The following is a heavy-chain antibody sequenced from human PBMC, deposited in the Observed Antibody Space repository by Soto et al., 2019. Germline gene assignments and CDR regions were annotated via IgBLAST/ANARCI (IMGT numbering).Heavy chain of an antibody. CDR1: GFSFSDSG. Sequence: QMYLVESGGGVVQPATPLRLSCVASGFSFSDSGMHWVRQAPGKGLEWVAVISYDGRGKYYSDSVKSRFTMSRDNSKNMMYLPMRGLTTEDTAVYYCVKDRQSYYYGSGSDLWGQGTLVTVSS. CDR2: ISYDGRGK. V-gene: IGHV3-30*18. J-gene: IGHJ5*02. CDR3: VKDRQSYYYGSGSDL. D-gene: IGHD3-10*01.